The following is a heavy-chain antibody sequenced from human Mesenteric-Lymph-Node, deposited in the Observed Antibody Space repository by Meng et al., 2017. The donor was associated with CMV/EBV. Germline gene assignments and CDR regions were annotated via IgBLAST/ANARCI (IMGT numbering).Heavy chain of an antibody. Sequence: LSCAASGFTFSSYSMNWVRQAPGKGLEWVSSISSSSSYIYYADSVKGRFTISRDNAKNSLYLQMNSLRAEDTAVYYCARAGQWLAYDYWGQGSLVTVSS. CDR2: ISSSSSYI. D-gene: IGHD6-19*01. CDR1: GFTFSSYS. J-gene: IGHJ4*02. V-gene: IGHV3-21*01. CDR3: ARAGQWLAYDY.